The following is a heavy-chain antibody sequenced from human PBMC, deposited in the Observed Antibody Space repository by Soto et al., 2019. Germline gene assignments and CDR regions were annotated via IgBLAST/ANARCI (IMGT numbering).Heavy chain of an antibody. D-gene: IGHD2-2*01. CDR1: GGSFSGYY. J-gene: IGHJ6*03. Sequence: SETLSLSCAVYGGSFSGYYWSWIRQPPGKGLEWIGEINHSGSTNYNPSLKSRVTISVDTSKNQFSLKLSSVTAADTAVYYCARGVPAAFLAGHYYMAVWGKGTTVTVSS. CDR2: INHSGST. V-gene: IGHV4-34*01. CDR3: ARGVPAAFLAGHYYMAV.